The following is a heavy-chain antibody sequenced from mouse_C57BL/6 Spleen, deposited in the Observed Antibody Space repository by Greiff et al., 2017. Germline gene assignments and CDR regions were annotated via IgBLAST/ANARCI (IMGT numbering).Heavy chain of an antibody. J-gene: IGHJ2*01. CDR1: GFTFSSYA. CDR3: ARDLITTGYFDY. D-gene: IGHD2-4*01. V-gene: IGHV5-4*01. Sequence: DVQLVESGGGLVKPGGSLKLSCAASGFTFSSYAMSWVRQTPEKRLEWVATISDGGSYTYYPDNVKGRFTISRDNAKNNLYLQMSHLKSEDTAMYYCARDLITTGYFDYWGQGTTLTVSS. CDR2: ISDGGSYT.